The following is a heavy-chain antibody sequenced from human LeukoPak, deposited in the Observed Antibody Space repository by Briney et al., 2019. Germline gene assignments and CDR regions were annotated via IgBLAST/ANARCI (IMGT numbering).Heavy chain of an antibody. CDR2: INPSGGST. V-gene: IGHV1-46*01. Sequence: GASVKVSCKASGYTFTSYYMHWVRQAPGQGLEWMGTINPSGGSTSYAQKFQGRVTMTRDTSTSTVYMELRNLRSDDTAVYYCARDLGGTISGYPYWGLGTLVTVSS. CDR1: GYTFTSYY. J-gene: IGHJ4*02. CDR3: ARDLGGTISGYPY. D-gene: IGHD6-25*01.